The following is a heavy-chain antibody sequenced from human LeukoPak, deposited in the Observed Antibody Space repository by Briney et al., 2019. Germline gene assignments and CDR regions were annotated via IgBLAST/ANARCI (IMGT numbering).Heavy chain of an antibody. CDR1: GYTFTSYD. Sequence: ASVKVSCKASGYTFTSYDINWVRQATGQGLEWMGWMNPNSGNTGYAQKFQGRVTMIRNTSISTAYMELSSLRSEDTAVYYCALYCSGGSCYNGGPWGQGTLVTVSS. V-gene: IGHV1-8*01. CDR2: MNPNSGNT. D-gene: IGHD2-15*01. J-gene: IGHJ5*02. CDR3: ALYCSGGSCYNGGP.